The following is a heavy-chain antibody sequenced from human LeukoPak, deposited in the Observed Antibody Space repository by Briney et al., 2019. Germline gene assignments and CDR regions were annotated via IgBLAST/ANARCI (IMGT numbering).Heavy chain of an antibody. Sequence: IPSETLSLTCTVSGGSISSSSYYWGWIRQPPGKGLEWIGSIYYSGTTYCNPSLKSRVTISVDTSKNQFSLKLSSVTAADTAVYYCARLRVTRGYFDYWGQGTLVTVSS. CDR2: IYYSGTT. J-gene: IGHJ4*02. V-gene: IGHV4-39*01. D-gene: IGHD3-10*01. CDR3: ARLRVTRGYFDY. CDR1: GGSISSSSYY.